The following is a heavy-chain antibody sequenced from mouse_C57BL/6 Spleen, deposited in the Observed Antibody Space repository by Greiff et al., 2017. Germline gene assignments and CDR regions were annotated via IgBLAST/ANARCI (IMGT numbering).Heavy chain of an antibody. CDR3: AREKDYGRLD. CDR2: INYDGSST. CDR1: GFTFRDYY. D-gene: IGHD2-4*01. V-gene: IGHV5-16*01. Sequence: EVKVVESEGGLVQPGSSMKLSCTASGFTFRDYYMAWVRQVPEKGLEWVANINYDGSSTYYLDSLKSRFIISRDNAKNILYLQMSSLKSEDTATYYCAREKDYGRLDWGQGTTLTVSS. J-gene: IGHJ2*01.